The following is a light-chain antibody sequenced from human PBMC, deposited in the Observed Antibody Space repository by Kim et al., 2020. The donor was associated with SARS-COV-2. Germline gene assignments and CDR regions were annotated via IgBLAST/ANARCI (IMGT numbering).Light chain of an antibody. CDR3: QQRSDWPPLT. CDR2: DAS. J-gene: IGKJ4*01. CDR1: NNVRNY. V-gene: IGKV3-11*01. Sequence: LSPGERAISSCMASNNVRNYLAWYQQRPGQPPRLLIHDASVRAAGIPARFSASGSGTDFTLTINSLEPEDFAVYYCQQRSDWPPLTFGGGTKLEI.